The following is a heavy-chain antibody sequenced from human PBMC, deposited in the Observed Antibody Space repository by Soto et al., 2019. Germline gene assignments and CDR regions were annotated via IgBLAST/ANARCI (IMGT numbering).Heavy chain of an antibody. Sequence: PSETLSLTCPVSGGSINTFYWSWVRQPPGKGLEWIGEIYHSGSTNYNPSLKSRVTISVDKSKNQFSLKLSSVTAADTAVYYCARGGGGYSYGIYYYYGMDVWGQGTTVTVSS. D-gene: IGHD5-18*01. J-gene: IGHJ6*02. CDR1: GGSINTFY. CDR2: IYHSGST. CDR3: ARGGGGYSYGIYYYYGMDV. V-gene: IGHV4-4*02.